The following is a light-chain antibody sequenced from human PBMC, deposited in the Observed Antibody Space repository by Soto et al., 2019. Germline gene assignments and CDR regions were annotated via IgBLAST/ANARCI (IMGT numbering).Light chain of an antibody. Sequence: QSALTQPASVSGSPGQSITISCSGTSSDVYTYKYVSRYQQHPGKAPKLMIYEVSNRPSGVSNRFSGSKSGNTASLTISGLQAEDEADYYCSSYTSSSTYVFGTGTKVTVL. V-gene: IGLV2-14*01. J-gene: IGLJ1*01. CDR2: EVS. CDR3: SSYTSSSTYV. CDR1: SSDVYTYKY.